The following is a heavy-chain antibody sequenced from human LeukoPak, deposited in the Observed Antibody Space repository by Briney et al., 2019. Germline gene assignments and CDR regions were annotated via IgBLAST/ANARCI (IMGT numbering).Heavy chain of an antibody. CDR2: INHSGST. CDR1: GGSFSGYY. D-gene: IGHD5-24*01. Sequence: PSETLSLTCAVYGGSFSGYYWTWIRQPPGKGLEWIGEINHSGSTNYNPSLKSRVTISVDSSKSQFSLMLSSVTAADTAVYYCARSRWAFDIWGQGTMVTVSS. J-gene: IGHJ3*02. CDR3: ARSRWAFDI. V-gene: IGHV4-34*01.